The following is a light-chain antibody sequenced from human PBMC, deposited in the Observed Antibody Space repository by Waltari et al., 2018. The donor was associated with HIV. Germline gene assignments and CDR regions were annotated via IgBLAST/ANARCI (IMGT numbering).Light chain of an antibody. V-gene: IGLV1-44*01. Sequence: QSVLTQPPSASGTPGQRVTISCSGSSSNIGSNTVNWYQQPPGTAPKLLIYSNSQRPSGVPDRFSGSKSGTSVSLAISGLQSEDEADYYCAAWDDSLNGVVFGGGTKLTVL. CDR1: SSNIGSNT. J-gene: IGLJ3*02. CDR3: AAWDDSLNGVV. CDR2: SNS.